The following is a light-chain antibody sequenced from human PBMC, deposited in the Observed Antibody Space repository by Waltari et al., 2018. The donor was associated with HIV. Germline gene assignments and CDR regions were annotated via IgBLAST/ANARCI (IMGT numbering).Light chain of an antibody. CDR2: EAS. CDR1: QSVGVF. CDR3: QHRHNWPPLT. V-gene: IGKV3-11*01. Sequence: EIVLTQSPATLSLSPGDRATLSCRASQSVGVFLAWYQHKPGQPPRLLLHEASNRATGVPARFSGSGSETDFTLTISSLEPEDFAVYYCQHRHNWPPLTFGGGTEVEIK. J-gene: IGKJ4*01.